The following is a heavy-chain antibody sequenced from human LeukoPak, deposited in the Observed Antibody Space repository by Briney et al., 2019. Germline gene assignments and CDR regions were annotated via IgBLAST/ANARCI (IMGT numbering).Heavy chain of an antibody. D-gene: IGHD2-15*01. V-gene: IGHV4-59*01. Sequence: SETLSLTRTVSVESLRSFFWSGIRQPPGKGLEWIGYIYDGGTTKYNPSLKSRVTISADTSKSQFSVNLSSVTAADTAVYYCARQSRVGGTCFDYWGQGALVTVSS. CDR3: ARQSRVGGTCFDY. CDR2: IYDGGTT. J-gene: IGHJ4*02. CDR1: VESLRSFF.